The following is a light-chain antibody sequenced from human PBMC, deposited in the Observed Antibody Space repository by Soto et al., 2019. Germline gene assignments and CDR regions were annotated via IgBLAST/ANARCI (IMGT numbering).Light chain of an antibody. J-gene: IGKJ4*01. V-gene: IGKV3-20*01. CDR1: QSVSSSY. CDR3: QQYGSSLGVA. Sequence: EIVLTQSPGTLSLSPGERATLSCRVSQSVSSSYLAWYQQKPGQAPRLLIYGASSRATGIPDRFSSSGSGTDFTLTISRLEPEDFAVYYCQQYGSSLGVAFGGGTKVDIK. CDR2: GAS.